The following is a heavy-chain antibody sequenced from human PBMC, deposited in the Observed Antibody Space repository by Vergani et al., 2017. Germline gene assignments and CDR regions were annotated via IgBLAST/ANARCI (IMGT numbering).Heavy chain of an antibody. CDR3: AGSARPYYYDSSGLKDAFDI. D-gene: IGHD3-22*01. CDR2: INPSGGST. CDR1: GGTFSSYY. V-gene: IGHV1-46*01. J-gene: IGHJ3*02. Sequence: QVQLVQSGAEVKKPGSSVKVSCKASGGTFSSYYMHWVRQAPGQGLEWMGIINPSGGSTSYAQKFQGRVTMTRDTSTSTVYMELSSLRSEDTAVYYCAGSARPYYYDSSGLKDAFDIWGQGTMVTVSS.